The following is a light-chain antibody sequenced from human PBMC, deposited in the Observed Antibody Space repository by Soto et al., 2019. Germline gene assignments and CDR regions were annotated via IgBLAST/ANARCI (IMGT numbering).Light chain of an antibody. V-gene: IGLV2-14*01. J-gene: IGLJ1*01. Sequence: QSVLTQPASVSGSPGQSITISCTGTSGDVDAFDYVSWYQQHPGKAPKLMIFEVSDRPSGVSDRFSGSKSGGTASLTISGLQAEDEADYFCTSFTSSSTQVFGTGTKVTVL. CDR1: SGDVDAFDY. CDR3: TSFTSSSTQV. CDR2: EVS.